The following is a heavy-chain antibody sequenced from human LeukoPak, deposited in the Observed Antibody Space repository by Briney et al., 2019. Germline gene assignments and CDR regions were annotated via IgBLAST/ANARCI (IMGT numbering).Heavy chain of an antibody. Sequence: SETLSLTCTVSGGSISSYYWSWIRQPPGKGLEWIGYICYSGSTNYNPSLKSRVTISVDTSKNQFSLKLSSVTAADTAVYYCARRREGEYYFDYWGQGTLVTVSS. CDR2: ICYSGST. CDR3: ARRREGEYYFDY. V-gene: IGHV4-59*08. CDR1: GGSISSYY. J-gene: IGHJ4*02. D-gene: IGHD3-16*01.